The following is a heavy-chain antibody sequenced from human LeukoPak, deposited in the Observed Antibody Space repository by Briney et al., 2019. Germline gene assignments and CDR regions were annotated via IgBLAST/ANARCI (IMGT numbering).Heavy chain of an antibody. V-gene: IGHV3-48*04. D-gene: IGHD2-2*02. CDR3: ARDPLRGYCSSTSCYTGWFDP. CDR2: ISSSSSTI. J-gene: IGHJ5*02. CDR1: GFIFSSYS. Sequence: GGSLGLSCAASGFIFSSYSMNWVRQAPGKGLEWVSYISSSSSTIYYADSVKGRFTISRDNAKNSLYLQMNSLRAEDTAVYYCARDPLRGYCSSTSCYTGWFDPWGQGTLVTVSS.